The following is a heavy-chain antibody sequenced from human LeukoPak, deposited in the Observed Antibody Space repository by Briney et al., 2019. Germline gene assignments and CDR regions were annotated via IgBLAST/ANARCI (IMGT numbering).Heavy chain of an antibody. V-gene: IGHV4-59*04. Sequence: SETLSLTCTVSGGSISSFYWSWIRQPPGKGLEWIGYIYYTGSTYYNPSLKSRVTMPVDTSKNQFSLKLSSVTAADTAVYYCARELTYADYWGQGTLVTVSS. J-gene: IGHJ4*02. D-gene: IGHD1-26*01. CDR1: GGSISSFY. CDR2: IYYTGST. CDR3: ARELTYADY.